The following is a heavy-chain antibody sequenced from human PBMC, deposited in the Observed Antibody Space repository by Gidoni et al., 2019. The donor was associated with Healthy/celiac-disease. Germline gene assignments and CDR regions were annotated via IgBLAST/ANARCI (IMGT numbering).Heavy chain of an antibody. D-gene: IGHD3-22*01. J-gene: IGHJ4*02. CDR2: IYYSGST. CDR3: ARGQGYDSSGYLDY. V-gene: IGHV4-61*01. CDR1: GGSGSSGSYY. Sequence: QVQLQESGPGLVKPSETLSLTCTVSGGSGSSGSYYWSWIRQPPGKGLEWIGYIYYSGSTNYNPSLKSRVTISVDTSKNQFSLKLSSVTAADTAVYYCARGQGYDSSGYLDYWGQGTLVTVSS.